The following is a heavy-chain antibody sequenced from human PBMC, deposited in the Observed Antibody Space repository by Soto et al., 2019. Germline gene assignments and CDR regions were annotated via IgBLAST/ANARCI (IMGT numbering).Heavy chain of an antibody. CDR1: GYSFTSYW. Sequence: GESLKISCKGSGYSFTSYWIGWVRQMPGKGLEWMGIIYPGDSDTRYSPSFQGQVTISADKSISTAYLQWSSLKASDTAMYYCARQVYGVIAVDEPSGAFDIWGQGTMVIVSS. D-gene: IGHD6-19*01. V-gene: IGHV5-51*01. CDR3: ARQVYGVIAVDEPSGAFDI. J-gene: IGHJ3*02. CDR2: IYPGDSDT.